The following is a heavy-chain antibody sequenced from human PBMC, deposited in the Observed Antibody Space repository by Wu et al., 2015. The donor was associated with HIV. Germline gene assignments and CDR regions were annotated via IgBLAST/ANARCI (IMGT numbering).Heavy chain of an antibody. J-gene: IGHJ3*02. V-gene: IGHV1-69*05. Sequence: QVQLVQSGAEVKKPGSSVKVSCKASGGTFSSYAISWVRQAPGQGLEWMGGIIPIFGTANYAQKFQGRVTITTDESTSTAYMELSSLRSEDTAVYYCASPRALLWFGEDPGDAFDIWGQGTSGPPSLQ. CDR2: IIPIFGTA. CDR1: GGTFSSYA. CDR3: ASPRALLWFGEDPGDAFDI. D-gene: IGHD3-10*01.